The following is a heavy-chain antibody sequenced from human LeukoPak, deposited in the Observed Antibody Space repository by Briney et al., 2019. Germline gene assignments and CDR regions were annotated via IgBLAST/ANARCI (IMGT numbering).Heavy chain of an antibody. CDR3: TSKVIRGNSGDDYDD. Sequence: GGSLRLSCAASGVTFSSYGMQWVRQAPGKGGEWVALISSDGNDKLYGDSVKGGFTSSREYKKSTLYLKRNRVREEETAVYECTSKVIRGNSGDDYDDWGQGTLVTVSS. CDR1: GVTFSSYG. D-gene: IGHD5-12*01. CDR2: ISSDGNDK. J-gene: IGHJ4*02. V-gene: IGHV3-30*03.